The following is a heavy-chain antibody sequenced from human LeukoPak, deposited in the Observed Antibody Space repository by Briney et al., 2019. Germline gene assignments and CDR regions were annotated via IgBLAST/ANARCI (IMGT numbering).Heavy chain of an antibody. CDR3: ARAVSKNGPNDY. Sequence: SETLSLTCTVSGGSISSYYWSWIRQPPGKGLEWIGYIYYSGSTNYNPSLKSRVTISVDTSKNQFSLKLSSVTAADTAVYYCARAVSKNGPNDYWGQGTLVTVSS. CDR2: IYYSGST. V-gene: IGHV4-59*01. J-gene: IGHJ4*02. D-gene: IGHD4-11*01. CDR1: GGSISSYY.